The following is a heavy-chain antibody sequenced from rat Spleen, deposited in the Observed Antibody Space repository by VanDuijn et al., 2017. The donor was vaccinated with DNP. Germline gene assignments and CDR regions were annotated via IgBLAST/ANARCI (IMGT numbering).Heavy chain of an antibody. CDR2: ISHSGTYI. V-gene: IGHV5-34*01. Sequence: EVQLVESGGGLVQPGRSLKLSCFASGFTFRDYGMNWIRQAPGKGLEWISSISHSGTYIYYADTVKGRFTISRETATNTLTLEMTSLRSEDTALYYCATGVHGGDEDWFAYWGQGTLVTVSS. CDR3: ATGVHGGDEDWFAY. D-gene: IGHD1-11*01. CDR1: GFTFRDYG. J-gene: IGHJ3*01.